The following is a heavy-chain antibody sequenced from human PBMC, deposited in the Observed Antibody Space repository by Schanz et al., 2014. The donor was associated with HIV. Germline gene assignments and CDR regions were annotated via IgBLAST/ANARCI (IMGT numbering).Heavy chain of an antibody. D-gene: IGHD3-16*01. CDR2: AKGSSRAGEI. CDR3: ARDRPRVTLPTCFDY. CDR1: GFTFSDYA. J-gene: IGHJ4*02. Sequence: EVQLLESGGGLVQPGGSLKLSCAASGFTFSDYAVSWVRQPPGKGLEWVGQAKGSSRAGEIDYAAPVKGRFTISRDDSRNTLYLQMNSLRDEDTAVYYCARDRPRVTLPTCFDYWGQGTLATVSS. V-gene: IGHV3-15*01.